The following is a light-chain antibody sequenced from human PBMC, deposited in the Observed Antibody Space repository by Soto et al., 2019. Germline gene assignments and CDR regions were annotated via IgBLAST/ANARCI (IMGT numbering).Light chain of an antibody. CDR2: GAS. V-gene: IGKV3-15*01. CDR1: HNISSS. Sequence: EIVMTQSPATLSVSPGERATLPCRASHNISSSLAWYQQKPGQAPRLLIHGASTRTTGIPARFSGSGSGTEFTLTISALQSEDFAGYYCQQYNNCPITFGQGTRLEIK. CDR3: QQYNNCPIT. J-gene: IGKJ5*01.